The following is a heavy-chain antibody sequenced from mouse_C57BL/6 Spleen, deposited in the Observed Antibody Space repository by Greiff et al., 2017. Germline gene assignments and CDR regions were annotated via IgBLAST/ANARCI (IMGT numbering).Heavy chain of an antibody. CDR1: GYAFTSSW. CDR3: ERDGNPFDY. V-gene: IGHV1-82*01. Sequence: VQLQQSGPELVKPGASVKISCKASGYAFTSSWMNWVKQRPGQGLEWIGGIYPGDGDTNYNGKFKGKATLTADKSSSTAYMQLSRLTSEDSAVYFCERDGNPFDYWGQGTTLTVSS. CDR2: IYPGDGDT. J-gene: IGHJ2*01. D-gene: IGHD2-1*01.